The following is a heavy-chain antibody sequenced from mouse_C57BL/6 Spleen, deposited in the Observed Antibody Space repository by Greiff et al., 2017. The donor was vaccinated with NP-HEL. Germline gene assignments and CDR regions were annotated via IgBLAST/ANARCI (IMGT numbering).Heavy chain of an antibody. D-gene: IGHD1-1*01. CDR2: ISGGGGNT. J-gene: IGHJ2*01. CDR1: GFTFSSYT. V-gene: IGHV5-9*01. Sequence: EVKLVESGGGLVKPGGSLKLSCAASGFTFSSYTMSWVRQTPEKRLEWVATISGGGGNTYYPDSVKGRFTISRDNAKNTLYLQMSSLRFEDTALYYCARQGITTVPYFDYWGQGTTLTVSS. CDR3: ARQGITTVPYFDY.